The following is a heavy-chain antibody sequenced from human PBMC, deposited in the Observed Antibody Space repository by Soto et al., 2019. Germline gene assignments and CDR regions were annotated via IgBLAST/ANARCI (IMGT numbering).Heavy chain of an antibody. Sequence: QMQLVESGGGAVQPGRSLRLSCAASGFSFSNHGMHWVRQAPGKGLDWVADISHGGSDTWYADSVKGRFTISRDNSKNTVYLQMDGLRSEDTAIYYCVSGEGLYGHDTRFDYWGQGTLVTVSS. J-gene: IGHJ4*02. V-gene: IGHV3-30*03. CDR3: VSGEGLYGHDTRFDY. CDR1: GFSFSNHG. D-gene: IGHD5-12*01. CDR2: ISHGGSDT.